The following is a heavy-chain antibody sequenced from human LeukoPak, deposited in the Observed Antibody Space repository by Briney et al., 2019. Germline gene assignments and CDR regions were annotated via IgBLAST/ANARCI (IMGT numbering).Heavy chain of an antibody. V-gene: IGHV4-34*01. CDR1: GGSFSGYY. CDR3: ARGDGESCDAFDI. D-gene: IGHD3-10*01. CDR2: INHSGST. Sequence: SETLSLTCAVYGGSFSGYYWSWIRQPPGKGLEWIGEINHSGSTNYNPSLKSRVTISVDTSKNQFSPKLSSVTAADTAVYYCARGDGESCDAFDIWGQGTMVTVSS. J-gene: IGHJ3*02.